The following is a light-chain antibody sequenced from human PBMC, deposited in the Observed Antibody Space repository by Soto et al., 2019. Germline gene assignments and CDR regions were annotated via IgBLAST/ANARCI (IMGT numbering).Light chain of an antibody. CDR3: AAWDDSLKGPV. CDR1: SSNIGSST. J-gene: IGLJ3*02. V-gene: IGLV1-44*01. Sequence: QSVLTQPPSASGTPGQRVTISCSGSSSNIGSSTVTWYQQLPGTAPKLLIYSNNQRPSGVPDRFSGSKSGTSASLAISGLQSEAEADYYCAAWDDSLKGPVFGGGTKLTVL. CDR2: SNN.